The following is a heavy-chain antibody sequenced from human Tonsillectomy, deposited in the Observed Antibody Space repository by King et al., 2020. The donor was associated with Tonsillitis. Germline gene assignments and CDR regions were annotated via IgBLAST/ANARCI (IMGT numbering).Heavy chain of an antibody. CDR2: INHSGST. CDR1: GGSFSGYY. V-gene: IGHV4-34*01. D-gene: IGHD3-22*01. Sequence: VQLQQWGAGLLKPSETLSLTCAVYGGSFSGYYWSWIRQPPGKGLEWIGEINHSGSTNYNPSLKSRVTISADTSKNQFSLKLSSVTAADTAVYYCARGLVVVSRSRGPGAFDIWGQGTMVTVSS. J-gene: IGHJ3*02. CDR3: ARGLVVVSRSRGPGAFDI.